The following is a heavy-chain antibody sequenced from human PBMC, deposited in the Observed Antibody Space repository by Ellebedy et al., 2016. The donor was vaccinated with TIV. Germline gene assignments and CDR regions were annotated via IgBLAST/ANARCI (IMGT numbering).Heavy chain of an antibody. V-gene: IGHV1-18*01. J-gene: IGHJ4*02. D-gene: IGHD2-2*01. Sequence: ASVKVSXXASGYRLTSYAIHWVRQAPGQGLEWVGRINTYNGDTHYAQSVHGRVTMTRDTSTSTVYLEVRSLRSADTAVYYCARDATAWGYVDYWGQGTLVTVSS. CDR2: INTYNGDT. CDR1: GYRLTSYA. CDR3: ARDATAWGYVDY.